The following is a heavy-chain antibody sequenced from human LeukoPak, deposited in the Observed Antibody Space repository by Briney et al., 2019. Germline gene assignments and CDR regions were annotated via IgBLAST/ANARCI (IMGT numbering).Heavy chain of an antibody. Sequence: GGSLRLSCAASGFTFSSYEMNWVRQAPGKGLEWISYISGSGTTIYYADSVKGRFTIPRDNAKNSLYLQMNSLRAEDTAVYYCARRGYNYGYGDYWGQGTLVTVSS. CDR2: ISGSGTTI. J-gene: IGHJ4*02. CDR1: GFTFSSYE. D-gene: IGHD5-18*01. V-gene: IGHV3-48*03. CDR3: ARRGYNYGYGDY.